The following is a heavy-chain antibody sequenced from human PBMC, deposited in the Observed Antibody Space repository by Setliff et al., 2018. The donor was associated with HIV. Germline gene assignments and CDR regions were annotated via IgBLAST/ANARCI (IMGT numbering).Heavy chain of an antibody. CDR2: IYSGST. V-gene: IGHV3-23*03. CDR1: GFTFSNYA. J-gene: IGHJ3*02. CDR3: AKGIEMATIMSAFDI. D-gene: IGHD5-12*01. Sequence: SCAASGFTFSNYAMNWVRQAPGKGPEWVSVIYSGSTYYADSVKGRFTISRDNSKNTLYLQLNSLRAEDTAVYYCAKGIEMATIMSAFDIWGQGTMVTVSS.